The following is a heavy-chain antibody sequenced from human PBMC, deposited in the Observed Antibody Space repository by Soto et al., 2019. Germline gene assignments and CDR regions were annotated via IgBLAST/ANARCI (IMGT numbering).Heavy chain of an antibody. D-gene: IGHD3-3*01. CDR1: AGTFSSYA. CDR2: IIPIFGTA. CDR3: ARDPYTIFGVVNTTYYYYGMDV. Sequence: GXSVKVSCKASAGTFSSYAISWVRQAPGQGLEWMGGIIPIFGTANYAQKFQGRVTITADKSTSTAYMELSSLRSEDTAVYYCARDPYTIFGVVNTTYYYYGMDVWGQGTTVTASS. J-gene: IGHJ6*02. V-gene: IGHV1-69*06.